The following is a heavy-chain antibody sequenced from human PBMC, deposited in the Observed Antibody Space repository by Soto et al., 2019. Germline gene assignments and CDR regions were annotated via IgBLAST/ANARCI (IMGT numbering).Heavy chain of an antibody. CDR3: ARSRYYGDYDFEY. CDR2: IYYSGNT. Sequence: SETLSLTCTVSGGFIISSSYYWGWIRQPPGKGLEWIGSIYYSGNTYYNPSLKSRVTISVDTSKNQFSLKLSSVTAADTAVYYCARSRYYGDYDFEYWGQGTLVTVSS. D-gene: IGHD4-17*01. V-gene: IGHV4-39*01. J-gene: IGHJ4*02. CDR1: GGFIISSSYY.